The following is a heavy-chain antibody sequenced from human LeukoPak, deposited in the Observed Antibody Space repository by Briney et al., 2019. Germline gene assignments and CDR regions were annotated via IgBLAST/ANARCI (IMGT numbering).Heavy chain of an antibody. V-gene: IGHV3-74*01. J-gene: IGHJ4*02. CDR2: INSDGSWT. Sequence: GGSLRLSCAASGYYWMHWVRQAPGKGLVWVSHINSDGSWTSYADSVKGRFTISKDNAKNTAYLQMNSLRAEDTAVYYCVSFYETYWGRGTLVTVSS. D-gene: IGHD2/OR15-2a*01. CDR1: GYYW. CDR3: VSFYETY.